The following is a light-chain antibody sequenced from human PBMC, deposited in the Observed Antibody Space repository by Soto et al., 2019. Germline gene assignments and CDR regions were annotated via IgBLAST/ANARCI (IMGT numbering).Light chain of an antibody. CDR1: QSISNF. Sequence: EIVLTQSPATLSLSAGERASLSCGASQSISNFLAWYQQKPGQAPRLLIYDASNRATGIPARFSGSGYGTDFTLTTSSLEPEDFAVYYCSQRSDWPITFGQGTRLEIK. CDR3: SQRSDWPIT. CDR2: DAS. J-gene: IGKJ5*01. V-gene: IGKV3-11*01.